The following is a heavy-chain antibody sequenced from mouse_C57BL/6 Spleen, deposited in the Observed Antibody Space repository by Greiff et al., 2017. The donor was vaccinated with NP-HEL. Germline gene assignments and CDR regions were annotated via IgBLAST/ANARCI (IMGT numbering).Heavy chain of an antibody. CDR3: TGFSPFDV. Sequence: EVKVEESGGGLVQPGGSMKLSCVASGFTFSNYWMNWVRQSPEKGLEWVAQIRLKSDNYATHYAESVKGRFTISRDDSKSSVYLQMNNLSAEDTGIYYCTGFSPFDVWGTGTTVTVSS. CDR2: IRLKSDNYAT. V-gene: IGHV6-3*01. CDR1: GFTFSNYW. J-gene: IGHJ1*03.